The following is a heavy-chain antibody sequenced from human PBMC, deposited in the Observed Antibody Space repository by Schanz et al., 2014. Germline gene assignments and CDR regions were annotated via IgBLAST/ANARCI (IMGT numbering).Heavy chain of an antibody. V-gene: IGHV1-18*01. CDR1: GYTFSSYG. CDR2: ISAYNGNT. CDR3: AWGFGEGDK. Sequence: QVQLVQSGAEVKKPGASVKVSCKTSGYTFSSYGINWVRQAPGQGLEWMGWISAYNGNTNYAQKLQGRVTMTTDTATRRASMELRSLRSDDTAVEYCAWGFGEGDKWGQGTLVIVSS. J-gene: IGHJ4*02. D-gene: IGHD3-10*01.